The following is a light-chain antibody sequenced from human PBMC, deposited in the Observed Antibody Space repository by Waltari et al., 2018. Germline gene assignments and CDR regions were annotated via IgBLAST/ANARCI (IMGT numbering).Light chain of an antibody. CDR1: DFNIGAGYD. J-gene: IGLJ3*02. Sequence: QSVLTQPPSVSGAPGQRVTISCTGSDFNIGAGYDVHWYQQLPGTAPKLLIFSTSIRPSGVPDRFSGSKSDTSASLAITGLQAEDEADYYCAAWDDSLNGWVFGGGTKLTVL. CDR3: AAWDDSLNGWV. CDR2: STS. V-gene: IGLV1-40*01.